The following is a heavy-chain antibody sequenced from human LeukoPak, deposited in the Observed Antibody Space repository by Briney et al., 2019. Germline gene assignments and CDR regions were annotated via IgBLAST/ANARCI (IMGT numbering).Heavy chain of an antibody. J-gene: IGHJ5*02. D-gene: IGHD3-3*01. CDR1: GYTFTGYY. Sequence: ASVKVSCKASGYTFTGYYMHWVRPAPGQGLEWMGWINPNSGGTNYAQKFQGRVTMTRDTSISTAYMELSRLRSDDTAVYYCARTLYDFWSGSYNWFDPWGQGTLVTVSS. V-gene: IGHV1-2*02. CDR2: INPNSGGT. CDR3: ARTLYDFWSGSYNWFDP.